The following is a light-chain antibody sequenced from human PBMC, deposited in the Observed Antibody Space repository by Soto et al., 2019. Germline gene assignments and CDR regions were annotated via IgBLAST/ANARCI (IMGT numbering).Light chain of an antibody. CDR2: GAS. J-gene: IGKJ1*01. CDR1: QSVSRY. CDR3: QQYDTSPRT. V-gene: IGKV3-20*01. Sequence: EIVMTHSPATLSVSPGERATLSFRASQSVSRYLAWYQQKPGQAPRLLIYGASTRATGIPDRFSGSGSGTDFTLTISRLEPEDFAVYYCQQYDTSPRTFGQGTKVE.